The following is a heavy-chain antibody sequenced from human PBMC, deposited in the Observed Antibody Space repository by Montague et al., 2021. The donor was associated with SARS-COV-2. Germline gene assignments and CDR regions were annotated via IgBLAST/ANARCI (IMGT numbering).Heavy chain of an antibody. Sequence: PPLVKPTQTLTLTCTFSGFSLSTRGVGVGWIRQPPGKALEWLALIYWDDDERYSPFLESRLTISKDNSKNQVVLTMTKMAPVDTATYYCAHTKAPAGDRWFDPWGQGTPVTVSS. J-gene: IGHJ5*02. CDR2: IYWDDDE. CDR3: AHTKAPAGDRWFDP. D-gene: IGHD6-13*01. V-gene: IGHV2-5*02. CDR1: GFSLSTRGVG.